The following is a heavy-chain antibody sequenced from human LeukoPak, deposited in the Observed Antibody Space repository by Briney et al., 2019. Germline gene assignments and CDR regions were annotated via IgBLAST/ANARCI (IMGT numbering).Heavy chain of an antibody. CDR1: GGSIYSSNYF. Sequence: PSETLSLTCTVSGGSIYSSNYFWGWVRQPPGKGLGWIGSIYYSGSSYYSPSLRSRVTISVDTSKNQFSLKLSSVTAADTAVYYCARHSALTTFTFDYWGQGTLVTVSS. J-gene: IGHJ4*02. CDR2: IYYSGSS. V-gene: IGHV4-39*01. CDR3: ARHSALTTFTFDY. D-gene: IGHD2/OR15-2a*01.